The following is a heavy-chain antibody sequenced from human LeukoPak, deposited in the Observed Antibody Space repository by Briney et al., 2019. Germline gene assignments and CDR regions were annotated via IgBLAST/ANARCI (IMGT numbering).Heavy chain of an antibody. Sequence: SETLSLTCTVSDGSISSNTYYWTWIRRPPGKGLEWIGSIYYGGTTYYNPSLKSRVSVSVDTSKNQFSLRLSSVTATETEVYRYMRSSLLVPAALGQGTLVTVSS. CDR3: MRSSLLVPAA. D-gene: IGHD2-2*01. CDR2: IYYGGTT. CDR1: DGSISSNTYY. J-gene: IGHJ5*02. V-gene: IGHV4-39*01.